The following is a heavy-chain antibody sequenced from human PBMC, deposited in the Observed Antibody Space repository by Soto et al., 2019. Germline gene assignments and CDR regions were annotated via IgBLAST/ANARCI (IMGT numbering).Heavy chain of an antibody. Sequence: PGAALPNSGQVSGYRFANYWIAWVRQVPGKGLEWVGVIYPGDSDTRYSPSFRGQVTISADKSISHVYLQWSSLKASDTAMYYCARNRLRQYYYGMDVWGQGTTVT. CDR3: ARNRLRQYYYGMDV. V-gene: IGHV5-51*01. CDR2: IYPGDSDT. J-gene: IGHJ6*02. D-gene: IGHD3-10*01. CDR1: GYRFANYW.